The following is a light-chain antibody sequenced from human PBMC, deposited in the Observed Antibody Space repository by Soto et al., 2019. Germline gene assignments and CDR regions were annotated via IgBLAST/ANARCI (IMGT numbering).Light chain of an antibody. Sequence: EIVLTQSPATLSLSPGERATLSCRASQDVSSYLAWYQQKPGQAPRLLIYDASNRTTGIPARFSGSGPGTESDLTISSLEREHFAVYYCQRRSDWRGFIFGPGTKVDIK. CDR2: DAS. CDR1: QDVSSY. V-gene: IGKV3D-11*01. J-gene: IGKJ3*01. CDR3: QRRSDWRGFI.